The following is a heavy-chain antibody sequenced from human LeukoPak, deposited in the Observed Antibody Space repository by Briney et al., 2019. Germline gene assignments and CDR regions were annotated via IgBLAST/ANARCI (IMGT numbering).Heavy chain of an antibody. D-gene: IGHD6-19*01. V-gene: IGHV1-69*13. CDR1: GGTLSSYA. CDR2: IIPIFGTA. Sequence: SVKVSCKASGGTLSSYAISWVRQAPGQGLEWMGGIIPIFGTANYAQKFQGRVTITADESTSTAYMELSSLRSEDTAVYYCARDYTSIAVAGTSAGFGPYWFDPWGQGTLVTVSS. J-gene: IGHJ5*02. CDR3: ARDYTSIAVAGTSAGFGPYWFDP.